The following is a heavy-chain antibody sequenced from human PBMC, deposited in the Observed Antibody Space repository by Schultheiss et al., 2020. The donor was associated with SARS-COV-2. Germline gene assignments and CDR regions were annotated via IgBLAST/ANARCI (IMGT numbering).Heavy chain of an antibody. D-gene: IGHD3-22*01. CDR3: AKDGANYYDSSGYSG. CDR1: GFTFSSYA. CDR2: ISYDGSNK. V-gene: IGHV3-30*07. J-gene: IGHJ4*02. Sequence: GGSLRLSCAASGFTFSSYAMHWVRQAPGKGLEWVAVISYDGSNKYYADSVKGRFTISRDNSKNTLYLQMNSLRAEDTAVYYCAKDGANYYDSSGYSGWGQGTLVTVSS.